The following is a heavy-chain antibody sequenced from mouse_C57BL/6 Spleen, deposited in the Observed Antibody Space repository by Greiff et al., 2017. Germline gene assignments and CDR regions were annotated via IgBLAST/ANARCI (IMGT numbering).Heavy chain of an antibody. CDR1: GYTFTSYW. CDR3: ARTVVANYAMDY. Sequence: VKLQQPGTELVKPGASVKLSCKASGYTFTSYWMHWVKQRPGQGLEWIGNINPSNGGTNYNEKFKSKATLTVDKSSSTAYMQLSSLTSEDSAVYYCARTVVANYAMDYWGQGTSVTVSS. CDR2: INPSNGGT. J-gene: IGHJ4*01. V-gene: IGHV1-53*01. D-gene: IGHD1-1*01.